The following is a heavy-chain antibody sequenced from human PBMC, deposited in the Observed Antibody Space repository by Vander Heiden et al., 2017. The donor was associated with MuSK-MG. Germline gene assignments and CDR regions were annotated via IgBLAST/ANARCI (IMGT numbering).Heavy chain of an antibody. CDR1: GFTLSSYG. CDR3: VRDSGWYLDY. V-gene: IGHV3-33*01. Sequence: QVQLVESGGGLSQPGRSLRLSCAASGFTLSSYGMHWVRQTPGKGLEWVAFIWSDGSKKYEADSVKGRFTISRDSSKNTLSLKMNSLRAEDTAVYYCVRDSGWYLDYWGQGPLVTVSS. J-gene: IGHJ4*02. D-gene: IGHD6-19*01. CDR2: IWSDGSKK.